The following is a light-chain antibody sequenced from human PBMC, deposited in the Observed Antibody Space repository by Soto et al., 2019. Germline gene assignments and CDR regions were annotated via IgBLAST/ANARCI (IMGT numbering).Light chain of an antibody. CDR2: DAS. CDR1: QSISSW. Sequence: DIQMTQSPSTLSASVGDRVTITCRASQSISSWLAWYQQKPGKAPKLLIYDASSLESGVPSRFSGSGSGTEFTLTISSLQPDDFATYYLKQYNSYSWTFGQGTKVEIK. J-gene: IGKJ1*01. V-gene: IGKV1-5*01. CDR3: KQYNSYSWT.